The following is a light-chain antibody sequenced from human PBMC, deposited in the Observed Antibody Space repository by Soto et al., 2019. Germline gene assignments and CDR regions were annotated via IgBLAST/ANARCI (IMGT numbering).Light chain of an antibody. V-gene: IGKV1-5*03. Sequence: DIQMTQSPSTLSASVGDRVTIICRASQSISSWLAWYQQKGGKAPKILISKASNLESGVPSRFRGSRAGTECTRTVSSLQPEDVATYYCLQDHDVSWTFGQGTKVDIK. CDR1: QSISSW. J-gene: IGKJ1*01. CDR2: KAS. CDR3: LQDHDVSWT.